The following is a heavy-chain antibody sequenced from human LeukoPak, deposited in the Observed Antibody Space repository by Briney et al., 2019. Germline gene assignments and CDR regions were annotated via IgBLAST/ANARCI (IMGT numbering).Heavy chain of an antibody. D-gene: IGHD3-9*01. CDR3: ARSSYDILTGYSFLFDY. J-gene: IGHJ4*02. CDR1: GFTFRSYA. V-gene: IGHV3-23*01. Sequence: GGSLRLSCAASGFTFRSYAMSWVRQAPGKGLEWVSVISGSGSRTSYADSVKGRFTISRDNSKNTLYLQMNSLRAEDTAVYYCARSSYDILTGYSFLFDYWGQGTLVTVSS. CDR2: ISGSGSRT.